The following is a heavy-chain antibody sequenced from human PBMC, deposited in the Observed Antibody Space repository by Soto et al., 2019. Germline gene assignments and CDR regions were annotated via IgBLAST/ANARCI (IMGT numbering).Heavy chain of an antibody. V-gene: IGHV1-69*13. CDR3: AGPPPLTGTRSSYPGMAV. J-gene: IGHJ6*04. Sequence: SVKVSCKASGGTFSSYAISWVRQAPGQGLEWMGGIIPIFGTANYAQKFQGRVTITADESTSTAYLELSSLRSEDTAVFYCAGPPPLTGTRSSYPGMAVWGKGTTVPVSP. CDR1: GGTFSSYA. D-gene: IGHD7-27*01. CDR2: IIPIFGTA.